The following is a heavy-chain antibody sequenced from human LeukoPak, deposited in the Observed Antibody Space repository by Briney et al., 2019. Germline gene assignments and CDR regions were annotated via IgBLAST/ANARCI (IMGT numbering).Heavy chain of an antibody. Sequence: GGSLRLSCAAYGFTFDDYAMPWVRQAPGKGLEWVSLISWDGGSTYYADSVKGRFTISRDNSKNSLYLQMNSLRAEDTALYYCASLCSSTSCTHFDYWGQGTLVTVSS. D-gene: IGHD2-2*01. CDR1: GFTFDDYA. J-gene: IGHJ4*02. CDR3: ASLCSSTSCTHFDY. CDR2: ISWDGGST. V-gene: IGHV3-43D*04.